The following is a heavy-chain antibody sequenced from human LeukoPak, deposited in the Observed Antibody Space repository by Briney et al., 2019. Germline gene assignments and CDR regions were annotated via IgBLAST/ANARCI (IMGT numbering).Heavy chain of an antibody. CDR2: IYYSGST. D-gene: IGHD3-22*01. CDR3: ARVYYYDSSGYYGGNWFDP. CDR1: GGSISSISNY. J-gene: IGHJ5*02. V-gene: IGHV4-39*07. Sequence: PSETLSLTCTVSGGSISSISNYWGWIRQPPGKGLEWIGRIYYSGSTYYNPSLKSRVTISVDTSKNQFSLKLSSVTAADTAVYYCARVYYYDSSGYYGGNWFDPWGQGTLVTVSS.